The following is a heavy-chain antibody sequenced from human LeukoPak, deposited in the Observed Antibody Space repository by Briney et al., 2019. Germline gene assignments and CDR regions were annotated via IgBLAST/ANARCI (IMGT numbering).Heavy chain of an antibody. J-gene: IGHJ6*03. V-gene: IGHV3-23*01. Sequence: GGSLRLSCAASGFTFSSYGMSWVRQAPGKGLEGVSAISGSGGSTYYADSVKGRFTISRDNSKNTLYLQRNSLRAEDTAVYYCARSVVEYYYYSMDVWGKGTTVTVYS. D-gene: IGHD4-23*01. CDR1: GFTFSSYG. CDR3: ARSVVEYYYYSMDV. CDR2: ISGSGGST.